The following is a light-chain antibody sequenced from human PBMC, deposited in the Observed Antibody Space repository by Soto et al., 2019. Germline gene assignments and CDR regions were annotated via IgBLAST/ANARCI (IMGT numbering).Light chain of an antibody. V-gene: IGKV3-11*01. CDR2: DAS. J-gene: IGKJ4*01. Sequence: EIVLTQSPATLSLSPGERATLSCRASQSVSSYLAWYQQKPGQAPRLLIYDASNSATGIPARCSGSGSGTDFTLTISSLVAEDFAVYYCQQRSNWPPLTFGGGTKVEIK. CDR1: QSVSSY. CDR3: QQRSNWPPLT.